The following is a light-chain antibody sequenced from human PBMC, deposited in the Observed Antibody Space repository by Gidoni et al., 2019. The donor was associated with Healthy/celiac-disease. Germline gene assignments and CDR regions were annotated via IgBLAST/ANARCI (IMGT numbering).Light chain of an antibody. J-gene: IGKJ1*01. Sequence: EIVLKQSPVTLSLSPGERATPSCRASQGVSSSYLAWYQQKPGQAPRLLIYGASSRATGIPDRFSGSGSGTDFTLTISRLEPGDFAVYYCQQYGSSPKTFGQGTKVEIK. CDR1: QGVSSSY. V-gene: IGKV3-20*01. CDR2: GAS. CDR3: QQYGSSPKT.